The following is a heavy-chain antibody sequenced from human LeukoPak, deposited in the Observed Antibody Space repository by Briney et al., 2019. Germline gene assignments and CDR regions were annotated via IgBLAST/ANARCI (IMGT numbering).Heavy chain of an antibody. V-gene: IGHV4-39*01. J-gene: IGHJ6*03. CDR2: IYYSGST. Sequence: SETLSLTCTVSGGSTCSSSYYWGWIRQPPGEGLEWIGSIYYSGSTYYNPSLKSRVTISVDTSKNQFSLNLSSVTAADTAVYYCAEIGYYYYYMDVWGKGTTVTVSS. CDR3: AEIGYYYYYMDV. CDR1: GGSTCSSSYY.